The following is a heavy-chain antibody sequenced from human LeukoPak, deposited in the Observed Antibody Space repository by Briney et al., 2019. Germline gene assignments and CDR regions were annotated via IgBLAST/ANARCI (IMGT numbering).Heavy chain of an antibody. J-gene: IGHJ4*02. V-gene: IGHV3-74*01. CDR1: GFTFSSYW. CDR2: INGDGSTT. D-gene: IGHD6-6*01. Sequence: GGSLRLSCAASGFTFSSYWMHWVRQAPGKGLLWVSRINGDGSTTNHADSVKGRFTISRDNAKNTLYLQMNSLRAEDTAVYYCARQQYSSPEYWGQGTLVTVSS. CDR3: ARQQYSSPEY.